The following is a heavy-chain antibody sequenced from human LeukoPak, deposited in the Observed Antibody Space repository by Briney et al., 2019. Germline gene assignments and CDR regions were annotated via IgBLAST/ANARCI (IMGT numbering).Heavy chain of an antibody. Sequence: KPSETLSLTCTGPGGSMSSYYWSWIRQPPGKGLEWIGYIYYSGSTNYNPSLKSRVTISVDTSKNQFSLKLSSVTAADTAVYYCARQFRGVATTFDYWGQGTLVTVSS. J-gene: IGHJ4*02. D-gene: IGHD5-12*01. CDR1: GGSMSSYY. CDR2: IYYSGST. V-gene: IGHV4-59*08. CDR3: ARQFRGVATTFDY.